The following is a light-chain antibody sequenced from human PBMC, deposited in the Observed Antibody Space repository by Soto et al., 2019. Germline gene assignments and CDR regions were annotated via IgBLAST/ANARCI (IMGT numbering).Light chain of an antibody. Sequence: EIVMTQSPVTLSVSPGERATLSCRASQSVSSNLAWYQQKPGQAPRLLIYGASTRATGIPARFGGSGSGTEFTLNISSVQSEDFAVYYCQHYHTWPYTFGQGTKLEIK. CDR2: GAS. J-gene: IGKJ2*01. CDR3: QHYHTWPYT. V-gene: IGKV3-15*01. CDR1: QSVSSN.